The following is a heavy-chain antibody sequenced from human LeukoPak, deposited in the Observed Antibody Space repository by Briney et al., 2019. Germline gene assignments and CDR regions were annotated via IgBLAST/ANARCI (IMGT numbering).Heavy chain of an antibody. J-gene: IGHJ5*02. CDR2: ISGSGGST. V-gene: IGHV3-23*01. Sequence: GGSLRLSCAASGFTFSGYAMSWVRQAPGKGLEWVSGISGSGGSTYYADSVTGKFTITRDNSKNKLYLHMNSLRAEDTAVYYCAKSRTEDRYCSSTSCYWFYPWGQGTLATVSS. D-gene: IGHD2-2*01. CDR1: GFTFSGYA. CDR3: AKSRTEDRYCSSTSCYWFYP.